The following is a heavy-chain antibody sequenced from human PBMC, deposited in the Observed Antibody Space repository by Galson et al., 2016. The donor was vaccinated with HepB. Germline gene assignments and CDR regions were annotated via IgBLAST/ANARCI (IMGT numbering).Heavy chain of an antibody. Sequence: SLRLSCAASGFAFTNAWMSWVRQKPGKRPQWVGRIKANIDGGTVDYAAPVKGRFTISRDDSKNFLYLEMNSLQTEDTAIYYYTTNWGPPLGYWGPGTLVTVSS. D-gene: IGHD7-27*01. CDR2: IKANIDGGTV. J-gene: IGHJ4*02. CDR3: TTNWGPPLGY. CDR1: GFAFTNAW. V-gene: IGHV3-15*01.